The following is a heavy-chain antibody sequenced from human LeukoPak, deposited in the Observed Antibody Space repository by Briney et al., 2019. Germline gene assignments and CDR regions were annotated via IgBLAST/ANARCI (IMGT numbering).Heavy chain of an antibody. J-gene: IGHJ4*02. CDR1: GFTFDDYA. CDR3: ARSIVGATYFDY. V-gene: IGHV3-21*01. D-gene: IGHD1-26*01. Sequence: GGSLRLSCAASGFTFDDYAMHWVRQAPGKGLEWVSSISSSSSYIYYADSVKGRFTISRDNAKNSLYLQMNSLRAEDTAVYYCARSIVGATYFDYWGQGTLVTVSS. CDR2: ISSSSSYI.